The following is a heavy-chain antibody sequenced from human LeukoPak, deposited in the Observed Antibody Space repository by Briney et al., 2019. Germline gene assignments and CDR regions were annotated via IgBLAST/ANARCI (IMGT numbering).Heavy chain of an antibody. Sequence: GGSLRLSCAASGFTFSNYGMSWVRQAPGKGLEWVSVTDTSGVITYYTDSVKGRFTISRDNSKNTLNLQMDSLRVEDTAVYYCAKGDTGVIRRYYLDSWGQGTLVTVAS. CDR1: GFTFSNYG. CDR2: TDTSGVIT. V-gene: IGHV3-23*05. D-gene: IGHD5-18*01. CDR3: AKGDTGVIRRYYLDS. J-gene: IGHJ4*02.